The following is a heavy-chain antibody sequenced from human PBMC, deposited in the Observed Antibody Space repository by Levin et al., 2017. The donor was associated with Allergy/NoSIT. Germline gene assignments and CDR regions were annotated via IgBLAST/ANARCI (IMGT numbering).Heavy chain of an antibody. J-gene: IGHJ4*02. CDR1: GFTFSDYY. Sequence: PGGSLRLSCAASGFTFSDYYMSWIRQAPGKGLEWVSYISSSGSTIYYTDSVKGRFTISRDNAKNSLYLQMNSLRAEDTAVYYCARALSAGRWLQLMLGYFDYWGQGTLVTVSS. CDR2: ISSSGSTI. CDR3: ARALSAGRWLQLMLGYFDY. D-gene: IGHD5-24*01. V-gene: IGHV3-11*01.